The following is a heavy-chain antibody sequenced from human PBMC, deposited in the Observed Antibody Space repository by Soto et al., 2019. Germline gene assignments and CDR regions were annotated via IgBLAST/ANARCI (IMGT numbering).Heavy chain of an antibody. V-gene: IGHV4-30-4*01. CDR3: ARVPSPFDYYYAMDV. J-gene: IGHJ6*02. Sequence: SETLSLTCTVSGDSISGGNKYWTWIRQPPGKGLEWIGYIFSSGTTYFNPSLKSRLTMSLGTSQNQFSLKLNSVTDADTAVYYCARVPSPFDYYYAMDVWGQGTTVTVSS. D-gene: IGHD3-16*01. CDR1: GDSISGGNKY. CDR2: IFSSGTT.